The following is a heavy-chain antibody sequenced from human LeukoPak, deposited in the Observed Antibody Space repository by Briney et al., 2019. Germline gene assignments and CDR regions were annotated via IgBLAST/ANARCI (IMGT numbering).Heavy chain of an antibody. CDR3: ARDLLWFGETSLYYMDV. CDR1: GYTFTGYY. J-gene: IGHJ6*03. V-gene: IGHV1-2*06. CDR2: INPNSGGT. Sequence: ASVKVSCKASGYTFTGYYMHWVRQAPGQGLEWMGRINPNSGGTNYAQKFQGRVTMTRDTSISTAYMELSRLRSDDTAVYYCARDLLWFGETSLYYMDVWGKGTTVTVXS. D-gene: IGHD3-10*01.